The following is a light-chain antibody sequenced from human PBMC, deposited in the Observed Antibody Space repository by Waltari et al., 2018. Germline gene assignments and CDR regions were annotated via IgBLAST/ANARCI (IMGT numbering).Light chain of an antibody. CDR2: STN. J-gene: IGLJ3*02. Sequence: QTVVTQEPSFSVSPGGTVTLTCALSSGSVSTNYYPSWYQQSPGQAPRPLIYSTNTRSSGGPDRFSGSILGNRAALTITGAQADDESDYHCVLYLDRDILFGGGTKLTVL. CDR1: SGSVSTNYY. CDR3: VLYLDRDIL. V-gene: IGLV8-61*01.